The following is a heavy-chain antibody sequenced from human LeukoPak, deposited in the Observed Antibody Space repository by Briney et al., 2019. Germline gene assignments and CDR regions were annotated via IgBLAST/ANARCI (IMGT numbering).Heavy chain of an antibody. CDR3: ARGLQGIDY. CDR1: AFTFSSYW. J-gene: IGHJ4*02. D-gene: IGHD4-11*01. CDR2: INTDGSST. Sequence: GGSLRLSCEASAFTFSSYWMHWVRRGPGKGLVWVSQINTDGSSTNHADSVKGRFTISRDNAKNTLYLQMSSLRAEDTAVYYCARGLQGIDYWGQGTLVTVSS. V-gene: IGHV3-74*01.